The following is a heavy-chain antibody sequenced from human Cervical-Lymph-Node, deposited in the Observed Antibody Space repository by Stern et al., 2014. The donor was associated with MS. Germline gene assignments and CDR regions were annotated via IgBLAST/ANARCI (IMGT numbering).Heavy chain of an antibody. J-gene: IGHJ6*02. V-gene: IGHV3-20*01. Sequence: EVQLEESGGGVVRPGGSLRLSCAASGFIFDDYGMSWVRQVPGKGPGWVSAIHSNGGITDYAASVKGRFTISRDNAKKSLYLRMNSLRVEDTAVYHCARAFCTGGVCYSFPFYGMDVWGQGTTVTVSS. CDR2: IHSNGGIT. CDR1: GFIFDDYG. CDR3: ARAFCTGGVCYSFPFYGMDV. D-gene: IGHD2-8*02.